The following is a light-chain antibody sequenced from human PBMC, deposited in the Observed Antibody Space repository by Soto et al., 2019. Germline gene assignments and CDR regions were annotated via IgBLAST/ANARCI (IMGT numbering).Light chain of an antibody. Sequence: QSALTQPASVSGSPGQSITISCTGTSSDVGGYNYVSWYQHHPGKAPKLMIFEVSHRPSRVSTRFSGSKSGNTASLTISGLQAEDEADYYCTSYTSSSTQVFGTGTKLTVL. J-gene: IGLJ1*01. CDR2: EVS. CDR1: SSDVGGYNY. V-gene: IGLV2-14*01. CDR3: TSYTSSSTQV.